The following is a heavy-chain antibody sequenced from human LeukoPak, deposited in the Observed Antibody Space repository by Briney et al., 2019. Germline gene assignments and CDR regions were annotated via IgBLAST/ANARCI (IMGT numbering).Heavy chain of an antibody. CDR2: IYSGGST. CDR1: GFTVSSNY. V-gene: IGHV3-66*02. CDR3: ARGAFGWSYEEYYFDY. J-gene: IGHJ4*02. Sequence: GGSLRLSCAASGFTVSSNYMSWVRQAPGKGLEWVSVIYSGGSTYYSDSVKGRFTISRDNSKNTLYLQMNSLRAEDTAVYYCARGAFGWSYEEYYFDYWGQGALVTVSS. D-gene: IGHD1-26*01.